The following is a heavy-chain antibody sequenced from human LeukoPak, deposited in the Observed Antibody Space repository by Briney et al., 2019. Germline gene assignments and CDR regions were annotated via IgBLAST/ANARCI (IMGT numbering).Heavy chain of an antibody. V-gene: IGHV4-59*01. D-gene: IGHD3-9*01. CDR2: IYYSGST. CDR1: GGSISSYY. Sequence: KPSETLSLTCTVSGGSISSYYWSWIRQPPGKGLEWIGYIYYSGSTNYNPSLKSRVTISVDTSKNQFSLKLSSVTAADTAVYYCARASYYDILTGYYYYYMDVWGKGTTVTVSS. J-gene: IGHJ6*03. CDR3: ARASYYDILTGYYYYYMDV.